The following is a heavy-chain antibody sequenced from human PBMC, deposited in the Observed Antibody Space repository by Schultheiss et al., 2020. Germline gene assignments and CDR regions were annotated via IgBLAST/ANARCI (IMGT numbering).Heavy chain of an antibody. CDR3: AALTRGNYYYYGMDV. D-gene: IGHD1-1*01. J-gene: IGHJ6*02. CDR2: IIPILGIA. CDR1: GGTFSSYA. Sequence: SVTVSCKASGGTFSSYAISWVRQAPGQGLEWMGGIIPILGIANYAQKFQERVTITRDMSTSTAYMELSSLRSEDTAVYYCAALTRGNYYYYGMDVWGQGTTVTVSS. V-gene: IGHV1-69*10.